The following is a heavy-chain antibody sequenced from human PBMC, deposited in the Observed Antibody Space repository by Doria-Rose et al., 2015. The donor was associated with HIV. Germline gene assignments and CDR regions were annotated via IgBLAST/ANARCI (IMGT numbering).Heavy chain of an antibody. CDR2: IYSSGST. CDR1: GGSISSYY. CDR3: ARFRPSGGIYYSLDV. J-gene: IGHJ6*03. V-gene: IGHV4-4*09. D-gene: IGHD3-16*01. Sequence: QESGPGLVRPAETLSLACTVSGGSISSYYWNWIRQPPGKGLEWIGYIYSSGSTHYNSSLKSRVTISIDTSKNQFSLKLSSVTAADTAVYYCARFRPSGGIYYSLDVWGKGTTVTVSS.